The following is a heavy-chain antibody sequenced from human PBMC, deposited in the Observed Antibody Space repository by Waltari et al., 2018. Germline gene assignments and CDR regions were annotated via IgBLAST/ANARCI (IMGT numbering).Heavy chain of an antibody. CDR3: ARDQRSRIAVADFDY. J-gene: IGHJ4*02. CDR2: IKQDGSEK. D-gene: IGHD6-19*01. Sequence: ASGFTFSSYWMSWVRQAPGKGLEWVANIKQDGSEKYYVDSVKGRFTISRDNAKNSLYLQMNSLRAEDTAVYYCARDQRSRIAVADFDYWGQGTLVTVSS. V-gene: IGHV3-7*01. CDR1: GFTFSSYW.